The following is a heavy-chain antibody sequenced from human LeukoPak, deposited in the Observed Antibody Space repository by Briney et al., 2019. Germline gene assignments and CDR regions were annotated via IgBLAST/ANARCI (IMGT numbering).Heavy chain of an antibody. J-gene: IGHJ6*03. CDR1: GYTFTSYA. D-gene: IGHD6-6*01. V-gene: IGHV1-3*03. CDR2: INAGNGNT. CDR3: ARSIAARPDFPYYYMDV. Sequence: ASVKVSCKASGYTFTSYAMHWVRQAPGQRLEWMGWINAGNGNTKYSQEFQGRVTITRDTSASTAYMELSSLRSEDMAVYYCARSIAARPDFPYYYMDVWGKGTTVTVSS.